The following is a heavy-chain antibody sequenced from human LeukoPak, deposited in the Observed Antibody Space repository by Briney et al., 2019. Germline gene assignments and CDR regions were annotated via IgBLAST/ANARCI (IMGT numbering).Heavy chain of an antibody. J-gene: IGHJ4*02. D-gene: IGHD2-8*01. CDR1: AFTVRNNY. CDR3: ARRDRNKGVDY. Sequence: GGSLTLTCLVSAFTVRNNYMSWVRPPPWKGLEWVSIIYSGGTTYYADSVKGRFTISRDNSKSTLYLQMNSLRAEDTAVYYCARRDRNKGVDYWGQGTLVTVSS. CDR2: IYSGGTT. V-gene: IGHV3-53*01.